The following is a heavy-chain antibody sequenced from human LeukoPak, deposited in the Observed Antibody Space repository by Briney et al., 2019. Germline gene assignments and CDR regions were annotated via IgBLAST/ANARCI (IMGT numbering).Heavy chain of an antibody. CDR3: AKDQGIAAAGHFDY. Sequence: PGRSLRLSCAASGFTFSSYGMHWVRQAPGKGLEWVAVISYDGSNKYYADSVKGRFTISRDNSKNTLYLQMNSLRAEDTAVYYCAKDQGIAAAGHFDYWGQGTLVTVSS. J-gene: IGHJ4*02. CDR1: GFTFSSYG. D-gene: IGHD6-13*01. V-gene: IGHV3-30*18. CDR2: ISYDGSNK.